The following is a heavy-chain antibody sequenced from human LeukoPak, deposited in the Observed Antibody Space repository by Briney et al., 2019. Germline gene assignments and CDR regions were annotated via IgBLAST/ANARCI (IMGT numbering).Heavy chain of an antibody. D-gene: IGHD2-2*01. V-gene: IGHV3-48*01. CDR3: ARRYCSSASCLIDY. CDR2: ISTSSSSK. J-gene: IGHJ4*02. CDR1: GFSFSSHR. Sequence: GGSLRLSCAASGFSFSSHRMNWVRQAPGKGLEWVSYISTSSSSKYYADSVKGRFTISRDNAKNSLYLQMNSLRAEDTAVYYCARRYCSSASCLIDYWGQGTLVTVSS.